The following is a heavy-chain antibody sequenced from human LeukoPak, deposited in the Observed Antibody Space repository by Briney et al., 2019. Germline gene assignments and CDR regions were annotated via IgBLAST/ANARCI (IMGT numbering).Heavy chain of an antibody. D-gene: IGHD3-10*01. Sequence: PSETLSLTCTVSGGSISSSSYYWGWIRQPPGKGLEWIESIYYSGSTYYNPSLKSRVTISVDTSKNQFSLKLSSVTAADTAVYYCARHLGITMVRGDPTPYYFDYWGQGTLVTVSS. CDR3: ARHLGITMVRGDPTPYYFDY. V-gene: IGHV4-39*01. CDR2: IYYSGST. CDR1: GGSISSSSYY. J-gene: IGHJ4*02.